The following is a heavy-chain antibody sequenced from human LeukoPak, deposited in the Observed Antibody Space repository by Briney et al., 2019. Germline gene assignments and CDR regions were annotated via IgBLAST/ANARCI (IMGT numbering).Heavy chain of an antibody. Sequence: SETLSLTCTVSGGSIRSSSYYWGCIRQPPGKGLEWIGSIHYNGSTCHNPSLESRVIMSVDTSRNQFSLKLTSVTAADTAMYYCARDRGVPRPYYFDQWGQGTLVTVSS. J-gene: IGHJ4*02. CDR3: ARDRGVPRPYYFDQ. CDR2: IHYNGST. D-gene: IGHD3-10*01. V-gene: IGHV4-39*07. CDR1: GGSIRSSSYY.